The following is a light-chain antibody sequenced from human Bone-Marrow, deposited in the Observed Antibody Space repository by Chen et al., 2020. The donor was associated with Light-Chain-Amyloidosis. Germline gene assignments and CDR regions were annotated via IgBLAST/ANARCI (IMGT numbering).Light chain of an antibody. CDR2: AAS. CDR1: QGISSY. CDR3: QQYYSYPLS. Sequence: IRMTQSPSSFSASTGDRVTITCRASQGISSYLAWYQQKPGKAPKLLIYAASTLQSGVPSRFSGSGSGTDFSLTISCLQSGDFATYYCQQYYSYPLSFGPGTKVDIK. J-gene: IGKJ3*01. V-gene: IGKV1-8*01.